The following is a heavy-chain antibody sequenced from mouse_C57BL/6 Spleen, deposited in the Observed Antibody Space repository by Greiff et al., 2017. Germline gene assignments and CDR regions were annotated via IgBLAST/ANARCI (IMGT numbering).Heavy chain of an antibody. Sequence: VQLQQPGAELVKPGASVKLSCKASGYTFTSYWMHWVKQRPGQGLEWIGMIHPNSGSTNYNEKFKSKATLTVKKSSSTAYMQLSSLTSEDSSVYYCASTTVVNWYFDVWGTGTTVTDSS. CDR3: ASTTVVNWYFDV. J-gene: IGHJ1*03. CDR2: IHPNSGST. D-gene: IGHD1-1*01. CDR1: GYTFTSYW. V-gene: IGHV1-64*01.